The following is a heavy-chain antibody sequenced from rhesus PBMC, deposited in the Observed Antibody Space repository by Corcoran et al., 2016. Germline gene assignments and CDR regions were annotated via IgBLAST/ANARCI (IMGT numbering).Heavy chain of an antibody. D-gene: IGHD5-24*01. CDR2: IYGSGVGT. V-gene: IGHV4-106*01. CDR1: GGSISDDYY. CDR3: ARSRYSGYSNPYFDY. Sequence: QVQLQESGPGLVKPSETLSLTCAVSGGSISDDYYWSWIRQPPGKGLEWIGYIYGSGVGTNYNPSLKNRVTISIDTSKNQFSLKLSSVTAADTAVYYCARSRYSGYSNPYFDYWGQGVLVTVSS. J-gene: IGHJ4*01.